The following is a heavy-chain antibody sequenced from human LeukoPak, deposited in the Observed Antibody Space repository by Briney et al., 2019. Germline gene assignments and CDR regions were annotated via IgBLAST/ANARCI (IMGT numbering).Heavy chain of an antibody. Sequence: GGSLRLSCAASGSTFDDYGMSGGRQAPGKGVEWVSGINWNGGSTGYADSVKGRFTISRANAKNSLYLQMNSLRAEDTALYYCARDRATVTTNFWAGYYYYYMAVWGKGTTVTVSS. D-gene: IGHD4-17*01. CDR3: ARDRATVTTNFWAGYYYYYMAV. V-gene: IGHV3-20*04. J-gene: IGHJ6*03. CDR2: INWNGGST. CDR1: GSTFDDYG.